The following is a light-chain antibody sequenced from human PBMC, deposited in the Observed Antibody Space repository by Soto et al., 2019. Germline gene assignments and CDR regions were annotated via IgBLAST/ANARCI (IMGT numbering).Light chain of an antibody. CDR1: QGISNY. CDR3: QKYNNAPRT. J-gene: IGKJ1*01. Sequence: DIQMTQSPSSLSASVGDTVTITCRASQGISNYLAWYQQKPGQVPNLLIYAASTLQSGVPSRFSGSGSGTGFTLTISSLRPEDVAPYYCQKYNNAPRTFGQGTKVEI. V-gene: IGKV1-27*01. CDR2: AAS.